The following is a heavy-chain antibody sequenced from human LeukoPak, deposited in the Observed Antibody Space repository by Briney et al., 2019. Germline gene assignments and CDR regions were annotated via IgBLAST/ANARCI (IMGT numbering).Heavy chain of an antibody. D-gene: IGHD6-19*01. V-gene: IGHV3-11*06. Sequence: KAGGSLGLSCAASGFTFSDYYMSWIRQAPGKGLEWVSYISSSSSYTNYADSVKGRFTISRDNAKNSLYLQMNSLRAEDTAVYYCARVAAVAGTGYDWFDPWGQGTLVTVSS. CDR2: ISSSSSYT. J-gene: IGHJ5*02. CDR1: GFTFSDYY. CDR3: ARVAAVAGTGYDWFDP.